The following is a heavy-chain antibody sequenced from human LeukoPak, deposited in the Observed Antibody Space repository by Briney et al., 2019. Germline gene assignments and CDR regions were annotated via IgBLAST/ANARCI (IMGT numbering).Heavy chain of an antibody. J-gene: IGHJ4*02. CDR2: VSSSGANA. CDR3: AKDMQGSY. Sequence: PGGSLRLSCAASGFTFSSYSMNWVRQAPGKGLEWVSLVSSSGANAYYADSVKGRFTISRDNSKNTLYLQMDSLRAEDTAIYYCAKDMQGSYWGQGTLVTVSS. CDR1: GFTFSSYS. D-gene: IGHD2-2*01. V-gene: IGHV3-23*01.